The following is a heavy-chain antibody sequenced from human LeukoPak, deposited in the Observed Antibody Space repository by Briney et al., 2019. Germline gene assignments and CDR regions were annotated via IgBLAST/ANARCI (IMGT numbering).Heavy chain of an antibody. V-gene: IGHV3-53*01. CDR1: GFTVSSNY. Sequence: GGSLRLSCAASGFTVSSNYMSWVRQAPGKGLEWVSIIYSGCSTFYADSVKGRFTISRDNSKNTLYLQMNSLRAEDTAVYYCARGGSYLSAFDIWGQGTMVTVSS. CDR2: IYSGCST. D-gene: IGHD1-26*01. J-gene: IGHJ3*02. CDR3: ARGGSYLSAFDI.